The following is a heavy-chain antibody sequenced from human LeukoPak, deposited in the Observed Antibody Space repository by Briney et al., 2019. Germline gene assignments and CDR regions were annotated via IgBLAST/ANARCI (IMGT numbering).Heavy chain of an antibody. Sequence: GGSLRLSCAASGFTFSSYGMHWVRQAPGKGLEWVSAISGSGGSTYYADSVKGRFTISRDNSKNTLYLQMNSLRAEDTAVYYCAKVKQQMPRDYFDYWGQGTLVTVSS. V-gene: IGHV3-23*01. CDR2: ISGSGGST. CDR3: AKVKQQMPRDYFDY. CDR1: GFTFSSYG. J-gene: IGHJ4*02. D-gene: IGHD6-13*01.